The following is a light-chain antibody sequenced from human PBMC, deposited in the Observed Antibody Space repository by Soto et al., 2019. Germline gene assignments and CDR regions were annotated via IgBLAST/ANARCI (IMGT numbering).Light chain of an antibody. J-gene: IGLJ1*01. CDR1: SSDIGGYNY. CDR3: SSYTSSSTPFL. CDR2: DVT. V-gene: IGLV2-14*01. Sequence: QSALTQPASVSGSPGQSITMSCTGTSSDIGGYNYVPWYQQHPGKAPKLMIYDVTNRPSGVSNRFSGSKSGNTASLTISGLQAEDEADYYCSSYTSSSTPFLFGTGTKVTVL.